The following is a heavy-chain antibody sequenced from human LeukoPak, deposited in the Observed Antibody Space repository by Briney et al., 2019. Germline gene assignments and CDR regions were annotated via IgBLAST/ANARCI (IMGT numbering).Heavy chain of an antibody. CDR1: GFTFSNYA. CDR3: ARGRLWHYYDSSAYFDYYFDN. V-gene: IGHV3-30*04. D-gene: IGHD3-22*01. J-gene: IGHJ4*02. Sequence: PGGSLRLSCAASGFTFSNYAMHWVRQAPGKGLEWVAVISYDGSNKYYADSVKGRFTISRDNSKNTLYLQMNSLRTEDTAVYYCARGRLWHYYDSSAYFDYYFDNWGQGTLVTVSS. CDR2: ISYDGSNK.